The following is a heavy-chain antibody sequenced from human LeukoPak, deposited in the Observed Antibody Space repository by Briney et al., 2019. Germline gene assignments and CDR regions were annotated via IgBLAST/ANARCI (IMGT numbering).Heavy chain of an antibody. CDR2: MNPKNGGT. CDR3: ARSSVVVPAAINWFDP. J-gene: IGHJ5*02. Sequence: ASVKVSCKASGYTFTSYGISWVRQAPGQGLEWMGWMNPKNGGTNYAQKFQGRVSMTRDTSITTSYMELSRLTSDDTAVYYCARSSVVVPAAINWFDPWGQGTLVTVSS. V-gene: IGHV1-2*02. CDR1: GYTFTSYG. D-gene: IGHD2-2*01.